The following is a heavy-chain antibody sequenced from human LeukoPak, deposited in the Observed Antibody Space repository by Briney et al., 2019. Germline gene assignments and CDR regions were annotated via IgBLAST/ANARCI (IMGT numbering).Heavy chain of an antibody. J-gene: IGHJ5*02. CDR1: GYTFSDYY. V-gene: IGHV3-11*04. Sequence: GGSLRLSCAASGYTFSDYYMSWIRQAPGKGLEWVSYISSSGSTIYYADSVKGRFTISRDNAKNSLYLQMNSLRAEDTAVYYCARVSEFVVFNWFDPWGQGTLVTVSS. CDR2: ISSSGSTI. CDR3: ARVSEFVVFNWFDP. D-gene: IGHD3-10*01.